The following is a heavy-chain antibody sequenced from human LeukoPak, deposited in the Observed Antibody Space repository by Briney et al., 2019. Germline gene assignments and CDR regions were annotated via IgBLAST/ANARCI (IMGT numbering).Heavy chain of an antibody. Sequence: PAGGSLRLSCAASGFTFSRYGMHWVRQAPGKGLEWVALMWYDGTNKYYADSVKGRFTISRDNSKNTLYLQMNSLRGDDTAVYYCAKAAEVATISTAFDFWGQGTLVAVSS. CDR1: GFTFSRYG. D-gene: IGHD5-24*01. CDR2: MWYDGTNK. CDR3: AKAAEVATISTAFDF. J-gene: IGHJ4*02. V-gene: IGHV3-33*06.